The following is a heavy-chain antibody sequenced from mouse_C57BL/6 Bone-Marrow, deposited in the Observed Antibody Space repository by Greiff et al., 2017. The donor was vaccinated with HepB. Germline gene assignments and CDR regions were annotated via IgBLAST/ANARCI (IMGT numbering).Heavy chain of an antibody. V-gene: IGHV1-82*01. CDR1: GYAFSSSW. CDR2: IYPGDGDT. CDR3: ARREFGYY. Sequence: VQRVESGPELVKPGASVKISCKASGYAFSSSWMNWVKQRPGKGLEWIGRIYPGDGDTNYNGKFKGKATLTADKSSSTAYMQLSSLTSEDSAVYFCARREFGYYWGQGTTLTVSS. J-gene: IGHJ2*01.